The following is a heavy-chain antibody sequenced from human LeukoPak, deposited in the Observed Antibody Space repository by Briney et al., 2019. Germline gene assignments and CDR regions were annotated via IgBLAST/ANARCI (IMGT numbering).Heavy chain of an antibody. Sequence: ASVKVSCKASGYTFTNYYIHWVRQAPGQGLEWMGIFNPTSGVTTYAQKFQGRVIMTRDTSTSTVYMELSSLRSEDTAVYYCARDFFNGSSWYSYYYYGMDVWGQGTTVTVSS. CDR2: FNPTSGVT. CDR1: GYTFTNYY. J-gene: IGHJ6*02. D-gene: IGHD6-13*01. V-gene: IGHV1-46*01. CDR3: ARDFFNGSSWYSYYYYGMDV.